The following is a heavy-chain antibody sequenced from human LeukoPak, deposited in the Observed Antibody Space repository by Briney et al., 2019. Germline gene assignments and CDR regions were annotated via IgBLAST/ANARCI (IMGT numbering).Heavy chain of an antibody. J-gene: IGHJ4*02. CDR3: ARVMLATGFY. Sequence: GGSLRLSCAASGFTFSSYGMHWVRQAPGKGLEWVAFIRYDGSNKYYADSVKGRFTISRDNAKNSLYLQMNSLRAEDTAVYYCARVMLATGFYWGQGTLVTVSS. V-gene: IGHV3-30*02. CDR2: IRYDGSNK. D-gene: IGHD5-24*01. CDR1: GFTFSSYG.